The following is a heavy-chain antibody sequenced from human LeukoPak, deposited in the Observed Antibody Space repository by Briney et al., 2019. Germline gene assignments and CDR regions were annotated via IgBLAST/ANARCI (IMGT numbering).Heavy chain of an antibody. CDR1: GYSFTSYW. V-gene: IGHV5-51*01. D-gene: IGHD3-3*01. J-gene: IGHJ4*02. CDR2: IYPGDSDT. CDR3: ARQHYDFRRPRKYYFDY. Sequence: GESLKISCKGSGYSFTSYWIGWVRQMPGKGLEWMGIIYPGDSDTRYSPSFQGQVTISADKSISTAYLQWSSLKASDTAMYYCARQHYDFRRPRKYYFDYWGQGTLVTVSS.